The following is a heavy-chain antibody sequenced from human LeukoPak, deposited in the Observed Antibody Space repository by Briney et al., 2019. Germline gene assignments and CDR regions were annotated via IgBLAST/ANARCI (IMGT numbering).Heavy chain of an antibody. CDR2: ISGRGGRT. V-gene: IGHV3-23*01. J-gene: IGHJ5*02. CDR1: GFTFSTYA. D-gene: IGHD3-22*01. Sequence: GGSLRLSCAASGFTFSTYAMTWVRQAPGKGLEWVSAISGRGGRTYYADSVKGRFTISRDNSKNTLYLQMNSLRAEDTAVYYCAKGPYYYDSSGYSRRWFDPWGQGTLVTVSS. CDR3: AKGPYYYDSSGYSRRWFDP.